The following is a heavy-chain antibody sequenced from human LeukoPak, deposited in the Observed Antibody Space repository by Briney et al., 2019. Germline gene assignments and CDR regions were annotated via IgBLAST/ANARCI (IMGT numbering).Heavy chain of an antibody. CDR3: ARGEDIVLMVYAKGGNWFDP. CDR2: INHSGST. CDR1: GGSFSGYY. Sequence: PSETLSLTCAVYGGSFSGYYWSWIRQPPGKGLEWIGEINHSGSTNYNPSLKSRVTISVDTSKNQFSLKLSSVTAADTAVYYCARGEDIVLMVYAKGGNWFDPWGQGTLVTVSS. D-gene: IGHD2-8*01. V-gene: IGHV4-34*01. J-gene: IGHJ5*02.